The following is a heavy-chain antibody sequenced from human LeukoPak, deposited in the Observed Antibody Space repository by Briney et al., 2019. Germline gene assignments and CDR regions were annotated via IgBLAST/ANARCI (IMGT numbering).Heavy chain of an antibody. CDR2: INPNSGGT. V-gene: IGHV1-2*02. D-gene: IGHD3-3*01. J-gene: IGHJ3*02. Sequence: ASVKVSCKASGYTFTGYYMHWVRQAPGQGLEWMGWINPNSGGTNYAQKFQGRVTMTRDTSISTAYMELSRLRSDDTAVYYCAREPITIFGVITPHDAFDIWGQGTIVTVSS. CDR1: GYTFTGYY. CDR3: AREPITIFGVITPHDAFDI.